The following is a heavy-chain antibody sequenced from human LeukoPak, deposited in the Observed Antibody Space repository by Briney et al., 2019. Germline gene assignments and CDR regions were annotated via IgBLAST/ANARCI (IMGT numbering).Heavy chain of an antibody. Sequence: GGSLRLSCAASGFTFSTYVMHWVRQAPGKGLEWVALIQSDGSNEYYVDSVKGRFTISRDNSKNTLYLQMNSLRAEDTAIYYCVADFDYWGQGTLVTVSS. J-gene: IGHJ4*02. CDR1: GFTFSTYV. D-gene: IGHD6-19*01. V-gene: IGHV3-30*02. CDR3: VADFDY. CDR2: IQSDGSNE.